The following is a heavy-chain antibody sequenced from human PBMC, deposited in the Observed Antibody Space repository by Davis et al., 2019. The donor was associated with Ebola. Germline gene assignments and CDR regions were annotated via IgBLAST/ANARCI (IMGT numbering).Heavy chain of an antibody. Sequence: GESLKISCAASGFTFSSFTMNWVRQAPGKGLEWISHIRGKSDYINYSDSVKGRFTISRDNAKDSLYLQLNSLRDDDTAMYYCVRDLDWAFDYWGQGTLVTVSS. CDR2: IRGKSDYI. CDR1: GFTFSSFT. V-gene: IGHV3-48*02. D-gene: IGHD3-9*01. J-gene: IGHJ4*02. CDR3: VRDLDWAFDY.